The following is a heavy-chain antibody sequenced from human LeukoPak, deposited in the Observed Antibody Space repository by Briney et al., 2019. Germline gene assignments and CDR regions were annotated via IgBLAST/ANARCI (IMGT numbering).Heavy chain of an antibody. CDR3: AREYQGYSSSWHYYGMDV. V-gene: IGHV3-30*03. Sequence: GGSLRLSCADSGSTFSRYRMHWVRQAPGKGLEWVAVISFDGSKKYYADSVKGRFTISRDNSKNTPYLQMNSLRAEDTAVYYCAREYQGYSSSWHYYGMDVWGQGTSVTVSS. D-gene: IGHD6-13*01. CDR2: ISFDGSKK. CDR1: GSTFSRYR. J-gene: IGHJ6*02.